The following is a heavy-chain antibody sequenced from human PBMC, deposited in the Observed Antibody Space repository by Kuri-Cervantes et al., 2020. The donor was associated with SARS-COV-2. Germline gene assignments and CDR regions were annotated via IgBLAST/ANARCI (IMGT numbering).Heavy chain of an antibody. Sequence: GGSLRLSCAASGFTFDDYAMHWVRQAPGKGLEWVSGISWNSGIIGYADSVKGRFTISRDNAKNSLYLQMISLRAEDTAVYYCVRDGDHWNFDYWGQGTLVTVSS. V-gene: IGHV3-9*01. CDR2: ISWNSGII. J-gene: IGHJ4*02. CDR1: GFTFDDYA. CDR3: VRDGDHWNFDY. D-gene: IGHD1-1*01.